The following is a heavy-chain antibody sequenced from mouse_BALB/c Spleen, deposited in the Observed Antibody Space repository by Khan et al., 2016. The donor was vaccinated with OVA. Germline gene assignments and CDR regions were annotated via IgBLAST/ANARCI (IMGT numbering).Heavy chain of an antibody. CDR2: ISSVAYSI. J-gene: IGHJ3*01. Sequence: EVELVESGGGLVQPGGSRKLSCAASGFTFIDYGMAWVRQTPGKGPEWIAFISSVAYSIYYADTVTGRFPISREHAKNTLYLEMSSLRSDDTAMYYCVRGGFAYWGQGTLVTVSA. V-gene: IGHV5-15*02. CDR1: GFTFIDYG. CDR3: VRGGFAY.